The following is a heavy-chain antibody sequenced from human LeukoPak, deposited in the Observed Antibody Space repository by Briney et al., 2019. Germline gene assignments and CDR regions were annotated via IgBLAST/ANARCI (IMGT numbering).Heavy chain of an antibody. CDR1: GFTFRTYW. D-gene: IGHD2-2*02. CDR2: IKEDGSER. J-gene: IGHJ5*02. CDR3: AKARYCSSTSCYTYGFDP. Sequence: GGSLRLSCAASGFTFRTYWMSWVRQAPGRGLEWVANIKEDGSERYYVDSVKGRFTISRDNSKNTLYLQMNSLGAEDTAVYYCAKARYCSSTSCYTYGFDPWGQGTLVTVSS. V-gene: IGHV3-7*03.